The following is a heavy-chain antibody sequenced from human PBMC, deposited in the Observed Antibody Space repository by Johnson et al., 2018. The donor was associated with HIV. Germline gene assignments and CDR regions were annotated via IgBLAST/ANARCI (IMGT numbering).Heavy chain of an antibody. CDR1: GFTFSSYA. J-gene: IGHJ3*02. V-gene: IGHV3-30-3*01. CDR2: ISYDGSNK. CDR3: AREKQNYYDSRDYSDDAFDI. D-gene: IGHD3-22*01. Sequence: QVQLVESGGGVVQPGRSLRLSCAASGFTFSSYAMHWVRQAPGKGLEWVAVISYDGSNKYYADSVKGLFTISRDNSKNTLYLQMNSLRAEDTAVYYCAREKQNYYDSRDYSDDAFDIWGQGTMVTVSS.